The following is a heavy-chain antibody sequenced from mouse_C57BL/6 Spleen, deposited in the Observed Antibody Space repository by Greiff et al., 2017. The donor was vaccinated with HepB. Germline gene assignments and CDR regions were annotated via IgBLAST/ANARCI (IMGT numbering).Heavy chain of an antibody. J-gene: IGHJ3*01. CDR3: ARDTDSNYVGSWFAY. D-gene: IGHD2-5*01. CDR2: ISDGGSYT. V-gene: IGHV5-4*01. Sequence: EVKLMESGGGLVKPGGSLKLSCAASGFTFSSYAMSWVRQTPEKRLEWVATISDGGSYTYYPDNVKGRVTISRDNAKNNLYLQMSHLKSEDTAMYYCARDTDSNYVGSWFAYWGQGTLVTVSA. CDR1: GFTFSSYA.